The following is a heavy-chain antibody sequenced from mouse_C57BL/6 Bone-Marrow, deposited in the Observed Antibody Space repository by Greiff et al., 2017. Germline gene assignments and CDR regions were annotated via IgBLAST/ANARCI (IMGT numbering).Heavy chain of an antibody. CDR3: ARDGYYLYYAMDY. CDR1: GYTFTSYW. J-gene: IGHJ4*01. Sequence: VQLQQPGAELVKPGASVKLSCKASGYTFTSYWMQWVKQRPGQGLEWIGEIDPSDSYTNYNQKFKGKATLTVDTSSITAYMQLSSLTSEDSAVYYCARDGYYLYYAMDYWGQGTSVTVSS. CDR2: IDPSDSYT. D-gene: IGHD2-3*01. V-gene: IGHV1-50*01.